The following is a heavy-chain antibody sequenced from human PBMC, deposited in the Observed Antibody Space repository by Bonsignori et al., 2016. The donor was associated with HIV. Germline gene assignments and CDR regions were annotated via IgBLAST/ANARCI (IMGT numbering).Heavy chain of an antibody. V-gene: IGHV3-7*03. CDR3: ARLAAAGYDAFDI. CDR1: GFTFSSYW. CDR2: IKQDGSEK. D-gene: IGHD6-13*01. Sequence: GGSLRLSCAASGFTFSSYWMSWVRQAPGKGLEWVANIKQDGSEKYYVDSVKGRFTISRDNAKNSLYLQMNSLRAEDTAVYYCARLAAAGYDAFDIWGQGTMVTVSS. J-gene: IGHJ3*02.